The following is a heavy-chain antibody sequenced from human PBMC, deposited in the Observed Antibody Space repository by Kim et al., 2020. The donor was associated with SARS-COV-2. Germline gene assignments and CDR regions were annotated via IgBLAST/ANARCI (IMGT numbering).Heavy chain of an antibody. D-gene: IGHD3-10*01. CDR1: GGTFSSYA. CDR3: ARGRYYGSGRSFDY. V-gene: IGHV1-69*13. CDR2: IIPIFGTA. J-gene: IGHJ4*02. Sequence: SVKVSCKASGGTFSSYAISWVRQAPGQGLEWMGGIIPIFGTANYAQKFQGRVTITADESTSTAYMELSSLRSEDTAVYYCARGRYYGSGRSFDYWGQGTLVTVSS.